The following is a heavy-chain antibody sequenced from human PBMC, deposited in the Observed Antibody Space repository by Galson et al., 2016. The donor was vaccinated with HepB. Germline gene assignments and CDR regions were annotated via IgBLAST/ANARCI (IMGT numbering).Heavy chain of an antibody. Sequence: SETLSLTCTVSGYSISSGYYWAWIRQSPGKGLECLGTVFHSSNTYYNPSLKSRVTISVDTSKNQFSLKLSSVTAADTALYFCHIVVVTAQGMAFFDYWGQGTLVTVSS. V-gene: IGHV4-38-2*02. CDR2: VFHSSNT. J-gene: IGHJ4*02. CDR3: HIVVVTAQGMAFFDY. CDR1: GYSISSGYY. D-gene: IGHD2-21*02.